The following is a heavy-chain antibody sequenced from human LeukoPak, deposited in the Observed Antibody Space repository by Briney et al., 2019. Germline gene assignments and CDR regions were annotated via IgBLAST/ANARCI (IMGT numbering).Heavy chain of an antibody. CDR1: GFTFSSYS. CDR2: ISSSDSTI. Sequence: GGSLRLSCAASGFTFSSYSMNWVRQAPGKGLEWVSYISSSDSTIYYAESVKGRFTISRDNAKNSLYLQMNSLRAEDTAVYYCARVLHRRNYDSSVYYGYWGQGTLVTASS. D-gene: IGHD3-22*01. V-gene: IGHV3-48*01. J-gene: IGHJ4*02. CDR3: ARVLHRRNYDSSVYYGY.